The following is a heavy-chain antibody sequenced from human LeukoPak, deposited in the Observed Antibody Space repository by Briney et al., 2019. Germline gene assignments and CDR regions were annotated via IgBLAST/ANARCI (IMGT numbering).Heavy chain of an antibody. CDR3: AVCSGGSCYSGGFDY. D-gene: IGHD2-15*01. Sequence: GGSLRLSCAASGFTFSSYGMSWVRQAPGKGLEWVSAISGSGGSTYYADSVKGRFTISRDNSKNTLYLQMNSLRAEDTAVYYCAVCSGGSCYSGGFDYWGQGTLVTVSS. V-gene: IGHV3-23*01. CDR2: ISGSGGST. CDR1: GFTFSSYG. J-gene: IGHJ4*02.